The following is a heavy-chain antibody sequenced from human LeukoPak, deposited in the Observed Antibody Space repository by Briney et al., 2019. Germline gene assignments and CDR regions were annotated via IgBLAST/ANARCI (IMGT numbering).Heavy chain of an antibody. V-gene: IGHV3-9*01. J-gene: IGHJ4*02. D-gene: IGHD2-2*02. CDR3: TKSDCSSTSCHTSDY. CDR2: ISWNGGVI. CDR1: GFTFHDYA. Sequence: AGGSLRLSCAASGFTFHDYAMHWVRQGPEKGLEWVSDISWNGGVIGYADSVMGRFTVSRDNAKNSLFLQMNSLRPEDTALYYCTKSDCSSTSCHTSDYWGQGTLVTVSS.